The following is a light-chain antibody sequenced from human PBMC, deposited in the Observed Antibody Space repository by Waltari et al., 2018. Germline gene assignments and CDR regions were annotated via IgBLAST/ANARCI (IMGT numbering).Light chain of an antibody. CDR3: SSYPRTNTWV. Sequence: QSALIQPASEAGSPGQSCTISGTGTSSDVGGYDYVSAYQQHPGKVPKFMIYDVLKPPSGASHRFAGSRDGNTAYPAISGVKGDDEADYCCSSYPRTNTWVFGGGTKLPVL. CDR2: DVL. CDR1: SSDVGGYDY. J-gene: IGLJ3*02. V-gene: IGLV2-14*01.